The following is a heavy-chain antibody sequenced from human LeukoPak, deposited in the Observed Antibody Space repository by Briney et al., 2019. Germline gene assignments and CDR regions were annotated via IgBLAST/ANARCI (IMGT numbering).Heavy chain of an antibody. CDR1: GGSISSGDYY. Sequence: PSETLSLTCIVSGGSISSGDYYWSWIRQSPGKGLEWIAYIYYSGSTYYNPSLKSRVTISVDTSKNQFSLKLTSVTAADTAVYYCARGAGWYHYFDFWGQGTLVTVSS. V-gene: IGHV4-30-4*01. CDR3: ARGAGWYHYFDF. J-gene: IGHJ4*02. D-gene: IGHD6-19*01. CDR2: IYYSGST.